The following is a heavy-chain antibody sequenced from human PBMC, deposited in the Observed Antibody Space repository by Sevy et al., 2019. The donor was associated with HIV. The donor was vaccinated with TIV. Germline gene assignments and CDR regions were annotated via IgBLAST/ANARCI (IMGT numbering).Heavy chain of an antibody. J-gene: IGHJ6*02. D-gene: IGHD3-22*01. V-gene: IGHV1-18*01. CDR2: ISAYSGNT. CDR3: ARDQNDNTGYYYSYYGMDV. Sequence: ASVKVSCKASGYTFTSYGINWVRQAPGQGLEWMGWISAYSGNTNYAQNLQGRVTMTTDTFTNSAYLELRSLTSNDTAVYYCARDQNDNTGYYYSYYGMDVWGQGTTVTVSS. CDR1: GYTFTSYG.